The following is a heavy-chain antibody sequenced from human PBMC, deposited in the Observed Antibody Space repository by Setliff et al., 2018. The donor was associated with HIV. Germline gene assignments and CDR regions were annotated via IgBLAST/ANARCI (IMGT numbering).Heavy chain of an antibody. CDR1: GFTFTTYG. J-gene: IGHJ6*03. Sequence: LSLSCAASGFTFTTYGMHWVRQAPGKGLEWVAIIWYDGSNKHYADSVKGRFTISRDNAKNSLYLQMNSLRAEDTAVYYCARDRVGYYYYMDVWGKGTTVTVSS. V-gene: IGHV3-33*01. D-gene: IGHD1-26*01. CDR2: IWYDGSNK. CDR3: ARDRVGYYYYMDV.